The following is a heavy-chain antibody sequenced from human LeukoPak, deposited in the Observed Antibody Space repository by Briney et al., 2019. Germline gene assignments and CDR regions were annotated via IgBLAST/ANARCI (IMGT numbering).Heavy chain of an antibody. CDR3: ARVLIRSHRTQDAFDI. Sequence: SETLSLTCTVSGGSISSYYWSWIRQPAGKGLEWIGRIYTSGSTNYNPSLKSRVTMSVDTSKNQFSLKLSSVTAADTAVYYCARVLIRSHRTQDAFDIWGQGTMVTVSS. CDR1: GGSISSYY. J-gene: IGHJ3*02. V-gene: IGHV4-4*07. D-gene: IGHD1-14*01. CDR2: IYTSGST.